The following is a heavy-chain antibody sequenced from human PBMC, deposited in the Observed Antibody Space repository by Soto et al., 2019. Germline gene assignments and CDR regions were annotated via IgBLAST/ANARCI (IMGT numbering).Heavy chain of an antibody. D-gene: IGHD3-10*01. CDR2: ISSSGSTA. J-gene: IGHJ4*02. CDR1: GFTFSRFE. Sequence: GGSLRLSCAASGFTFSRFELHWFRQAPGKGLEWISYISSSGSTAYYASSVEGRFTISRDNANNSVYLQMDSLRAEDTALYYCTRAAWFPYLSFYWGQGALVTVSS. CDR3: TRAAWFPYLSFY. V-gene: IGHV3-48*03.